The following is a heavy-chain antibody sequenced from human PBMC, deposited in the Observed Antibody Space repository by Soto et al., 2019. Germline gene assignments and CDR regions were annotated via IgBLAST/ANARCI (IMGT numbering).Heavy chain of an antibody. J-gene: IGHJ4*02. Sequence: QPGGSLRLSCAASGFIFTNYAIHWVRQAPGKGLEWVAAISYDGNNKYYADSVKGRFTISRDSSKNTLYLQMNSLRDEDTAVYYCARDEIVGATNFDYWGQGTLVTVYS. V-gene: IGHV3-30-3*01. CDR3: ARDEIVGATNFDY. CDR2: ISYDGNNK. CDR1: GFIFTNYA. D-gene: IGHD1-26*01.